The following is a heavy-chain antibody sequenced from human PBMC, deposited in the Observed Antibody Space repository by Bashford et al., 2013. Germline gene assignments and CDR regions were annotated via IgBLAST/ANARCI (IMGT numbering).Heavy chain of an antibody. CDR3: AREGTIAARRAGMDV. V-gene: IGHV1-69*13. D-gene: IGHD6-6*01. CDR1: GGSFDKYG. CDR2: IIPVLGTT. Sequence: SVKVSCKASGGSFDKYGFNWVRQAPGQGLEWMGGIIPVLGTTNYAQKFKGRLTLTADESTSTVYMEVRSLSSEDTAVYYCAREGTIAARRAGMDVWGQGTTVTVSS. J-gene: IGHJ6*02.